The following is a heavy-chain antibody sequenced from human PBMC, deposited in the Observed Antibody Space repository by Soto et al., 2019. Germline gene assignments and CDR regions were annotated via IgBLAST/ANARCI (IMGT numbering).Heavy chain of an antibody. CDR2: ISAYNGNT. CDR1: GYTFTSYG. D-gene: IGHD6-13*01. V-gene: IGHV1-18*01. J-gene: IGHJ4*02. Sequence: QVQLVQSGAEVKKPGASVKVSCKASGYTFTSYGISWVRQAPGQGLEWMGWISAYNGNTNYAQKLQGRVTMTTDTSTSTAYMELRSLRSDDTAVYYCSRDRIGGGSWYDFDYWGQGTLVTVSS. CDR3: SRDRIGGGSWYDFDY.